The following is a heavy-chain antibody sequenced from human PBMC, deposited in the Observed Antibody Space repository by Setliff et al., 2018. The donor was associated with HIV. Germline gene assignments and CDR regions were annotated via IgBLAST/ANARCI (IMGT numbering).Heavy chain of an antibody. CDR3: ARGRFRAVAGTGGRGWFDP. CDR2: INPNSGGT. CDR1: GYTFTGYY. Sequence: VASVKVSCKASGYTFTGYYMHWVRQAPGQGLEWMGWINPNSGGTNYAQKFQGRVTMTRDTSISTAYMELSRLGSDDTAVYYCARGRFRAVAGTGGRGWFDPWGQGTLVTVSS. V-gene: IGHV1-2*02. D-gene: IGHD6-19*01. J-gene: IGHJ5*02.